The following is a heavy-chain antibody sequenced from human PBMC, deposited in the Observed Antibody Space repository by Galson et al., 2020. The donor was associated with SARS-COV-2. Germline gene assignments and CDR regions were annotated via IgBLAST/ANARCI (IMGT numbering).Heavy chain of an antibody. D-gene: IGHD1-26*01. V-gene: IGHV4-34*01. CDR2: INHSGST. J-gene: IGHJ6*03. Sequence: SQTLSLTCAVYGGSFSGYYWSWIRQPPGKGLEWIGEINHSGSTNYNPSLKSRVTISVDTSKNQFSLKLSSVTAADTAVYYCARGPFRGANRYYYYYYYMDVWGKGTTVTVSS. CDR3: ARGPFRGANRYYYYYYYMDV. CDR1: GGSFSGYY.